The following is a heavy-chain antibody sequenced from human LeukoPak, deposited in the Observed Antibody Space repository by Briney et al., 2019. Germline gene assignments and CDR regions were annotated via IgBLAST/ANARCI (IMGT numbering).Heavy chain of an antibody. D-gene: IGHD6-19*01. CDR3: ARELSSGRYGGRFDP. Sequence: GASVKVSCKASGYTFTSYGINWVRQAPGQGLEWMGWISAYNDNTNYAQKLQGRVTMTTDTSTSTAYMELRSLRSDDTAVYYCARELSSGRYGGRFDPWGQGTLVTVSS. CDR2: ISAYNDNT. J-gene: IGHJ5*02. V-gene: IGHV1-18*01. CDR1: GYTFTSYG.